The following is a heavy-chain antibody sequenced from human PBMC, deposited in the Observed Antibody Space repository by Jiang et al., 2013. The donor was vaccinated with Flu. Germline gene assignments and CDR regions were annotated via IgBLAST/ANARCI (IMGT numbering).Heavy chain of an antibody. CDR2: ISGSGGST. D-gene: IGHD1-26*01. V-gene: IGHV3-23*01. CDR3: ARSGSYSVDPFDY. CDR1: GFTFSSYA. J-gene: IGHJ4*02. Sequence: SCAASGFTFSSYAMSWVRQAPGKGLEWVSAISGSGGSTYYADSVKGRFTISRDNSKNTLYLQMNSLRAEDTAVYYCARSGSYSVDPFDYWGQGTLVTVSS.